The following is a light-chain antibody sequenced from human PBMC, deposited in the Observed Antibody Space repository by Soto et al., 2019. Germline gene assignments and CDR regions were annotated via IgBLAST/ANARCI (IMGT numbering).Light chain of an antibody. V-gene: IGKV1-6*01. CDR1: QDIRND. J-gene: IGKJ1*01. CDR2: GAS. Sequence: AIQMTQSPSSLSASVGDRVTIACRASQDIRNDLGWYQQKPGKPPKPLIYGASTLQSGVPSRFSGSRSGTGFTLTISSLQPEDFATYYCQQYETFSGTFGPGTKVHIK. CDR3: QQYETFSGT.